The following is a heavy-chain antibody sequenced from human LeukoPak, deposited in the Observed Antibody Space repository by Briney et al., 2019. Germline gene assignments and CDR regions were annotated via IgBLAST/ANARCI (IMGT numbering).Heavy chain of an antibody. CDR3: AREFYNYYMDV. CDR1: GFTISNYW. V-gene: IGHV3-74*01. CDR2: INNDGSTT. Sequence: GGSLRLSCAASGFTISNYWMHWVRQAPGKGLVWVSRINNDGSTTTYADSVRGRFTISRDNAKNTLYLQMNSLRAEDTAVYYCAREFYNYYMDVWGKGTTVTVSS. J-gene: IGHJ6*03.